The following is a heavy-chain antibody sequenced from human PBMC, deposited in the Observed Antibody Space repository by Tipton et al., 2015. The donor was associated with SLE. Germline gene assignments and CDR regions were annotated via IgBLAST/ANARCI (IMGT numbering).Heavy chain of an antibody. CDR2: INHSGST. CDR3: ARERGRYFDWLGDY. D-gene: IGHD3-9*01. V-gene: IGHV4-34*01. Sequence: TLSLTCAVYGVSFSGYSWSWIRQPPGKGLEWIGEINHSGSTNYNPSLKSRVTISVDTSKNQFSLKLSSVTAADTAVYYCARERGRYFDWLGDYWGQGTLVTVSS. CDR1: GVSFSGYS. J-gene: IGHJ4*02.